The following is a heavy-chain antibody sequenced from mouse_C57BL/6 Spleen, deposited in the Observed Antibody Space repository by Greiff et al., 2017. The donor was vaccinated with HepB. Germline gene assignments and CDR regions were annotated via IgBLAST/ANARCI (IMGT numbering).Heavy chain of an antibody. CDR2: IYPGDGDT. V-gene: IGHV1-82*01. Sequence: VKLQESGPELVKPGASVKISCKASGYAFSSSWMNWVKQRPGKGLEWIGRIYPGDGDTNYNGKFKGKATLTADKSSSTAYMQLSSLTSEDSAVYFCARRANWDYAMDYWGQGTSVTVSS. CDR1: GYAFSSSW. D-gene: IGHD4-1*01. J-gene: IGHJ4*01. CDR3: ARRANWDYAMDY.